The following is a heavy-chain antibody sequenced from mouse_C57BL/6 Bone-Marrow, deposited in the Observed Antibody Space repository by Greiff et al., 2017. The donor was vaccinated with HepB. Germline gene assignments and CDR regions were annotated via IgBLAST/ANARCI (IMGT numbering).Heavy chain of an antibody. J-gene: IGHJ2*01. CDR1: GYTFTSYW. Sequence: VQLLQSGAELVKPGASVKMSCKASGYTFTSYWITWVKQRPGQGLEWIGDIYPGSGSTNYNEKFKSKATMTVDTSSSTAYMQLSSLTSEDSAFYYCASYYGSSLDYWGQGTTLTVSS. CDR2: IYPGSGST. D-gene: IGHD1-1*01. V-gene: IGHV1-55*01. CDR3: ASYYGSSLDY.